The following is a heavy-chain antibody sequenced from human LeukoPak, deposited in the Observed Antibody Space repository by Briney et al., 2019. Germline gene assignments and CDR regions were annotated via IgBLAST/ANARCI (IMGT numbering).Heavy chain of an antibody. V-gene: IGHV3-23*01. D-gene: IGHD6-6*01. Sequence: GGSLRLSCAASGFTFSHYDMTRVRQAPGKGLEWVSGIITSGSNTYYADSVKGRFTISRDNSKNTLYLQMNSLRAEDTALYYCAKTVRRSFDIWGQGTMVTVSS. CDR1: GFTFSHYD. CDR2: IITSGSNT. CDR3: AKTVRRSFDI. J-gene: IGHJ3*02.